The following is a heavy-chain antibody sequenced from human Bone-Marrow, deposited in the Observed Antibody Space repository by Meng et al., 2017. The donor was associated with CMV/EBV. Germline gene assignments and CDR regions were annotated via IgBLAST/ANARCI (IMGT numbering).Heavy chain of an antibody. D-gene: IGHD3-10*01. J-gene: IGHJ4*02. Sequence: GESLKISCAASGFGFSGFQMDWIRQAPGKGLEWISSISSSGQNIYYFDSVRGRFTISRDNARNSLFLQMTSLRVDDTATYYCARDFGSRGFDCWGPGTLVAASS. CDR3: ARDFGSRGFDC. CDR1: GFGFSGFQ. V-gene: IGHV3-48*03. CDR2: ISSSGQNI.